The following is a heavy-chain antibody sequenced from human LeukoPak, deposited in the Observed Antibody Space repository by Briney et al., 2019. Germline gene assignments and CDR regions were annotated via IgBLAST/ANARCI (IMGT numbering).Heavy chain of an antibody. CDR2: ISYDGSNK. Sequence: GGSLRLSCAASGFTFSSYAMHWVRQAPGKGLEWVAVISYDGSNKYYADSVKGRFTISRDNSKNTLYLQMNSLRAEDTAVYYCARGSYTVTPKYAGLIFDYWGQGTLVTVSS. V-gene: IGHV3-30*04. CDR1: GFTFSSYA. J-gene: IGHJ4*02. D-gene: IGHD4-11*01. CDR3: ARGSYTVTPKYAGLIFDY.